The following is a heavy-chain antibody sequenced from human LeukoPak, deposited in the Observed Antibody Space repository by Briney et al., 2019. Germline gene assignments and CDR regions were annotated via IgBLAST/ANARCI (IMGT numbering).Heavy chain of an antibody. D-gene: IGHD2-15*01. V-gene: IGHV3-23*01. J-gene: IGHJ4*02. CDR1: GFTFDDYV. CDR3: AKAVSPVAPTSYFDS. CDR2: ISGSGGTT. Sequence: GRSLRLSCAASGFTFDDYVMHWVRQAPGKGLEWVSGISGSGGTTYYADSVKGRFTISRDNSKNTLSLQMNSLRAEDTAVYYCAKAVSPVAPTSYFDSWGQGTMVIVSS.